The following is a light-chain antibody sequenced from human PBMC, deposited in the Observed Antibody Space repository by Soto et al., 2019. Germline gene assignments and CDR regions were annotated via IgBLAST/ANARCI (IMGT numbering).Light chain of an antibody. CDR2: AAS. CDR3: QQANSFPIT. Sequence: DIQMTQSPSSLSASVGDRVTITCRASRSVSNYLNWYQQKPGKAPKLLIYAASSLQSGVPSRFSGSGSGTDFTLTIRSLQPEDFATYYCQQANSFPITFGQGTRLEIK. J-gene: IGKJ5*01. CDR1: RSVSNY. V-gene: IGKV1-39*01.